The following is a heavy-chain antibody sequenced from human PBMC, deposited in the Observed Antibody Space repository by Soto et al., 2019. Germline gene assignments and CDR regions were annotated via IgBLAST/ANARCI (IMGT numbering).Heavy chain of an antibody. J-gene: IGHJ4*02. CDR1: GYTFTSYG. CDR2: ISAYNGNT. Sequence: QVQLVQSGAEVKKPGASVKVSCKASGYTFTSYGISWVRPAPGQGLKWMGWISAYNGNTNYAQKHQGRVTMTTDTTTSKAYMELRSLRSDDTDVYYCARDAAVGRFDYWGQGTLVTVSS. V-gene: IGHV1-18*01. D-gene: IGHD2-2*01. CDR3: ARDAAVGRFDY.